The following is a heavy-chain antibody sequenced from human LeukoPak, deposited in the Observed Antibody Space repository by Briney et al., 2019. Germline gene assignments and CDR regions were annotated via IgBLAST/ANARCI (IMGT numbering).Heavy chain of an antibody. CDR1: GFNFSSYG. D-gene: IGHD5-12*01. J-gene: IGHJ4*02. Sequence: GGSLRLSCAASGFNFSSYGMHWVRQAPGKGLEWVAVISYDGRNNYYGDSVKGRFTISRDNSKNTPYLQMNSLRGEDTAVYYCANDPRQGIYSGYLMEFDYWGQGTLVTVSS. CDR3: ANDPRQGIYSGYLMEFDY. CDR2: ISYDGRNN. V-gene: IGHV3-30*18.